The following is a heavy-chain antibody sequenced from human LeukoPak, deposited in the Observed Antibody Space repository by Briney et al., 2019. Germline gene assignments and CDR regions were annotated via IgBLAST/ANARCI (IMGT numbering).Heavy chain of an antibody. Sequence: SETLSLTCTVSGGSISSGDYYWSWIRQPPGKGLEWIGYIYYSGSTNYNPSLKSRVTISVDTSENQFSLKLSSVTAADTAVYYCARRRMAGLDPWGQGTLVTVSS. CDR3: ARRRMAGLDP. CDR2: IYYSGST. CDR1: GGSISSGDYY. D-gene: IGHD5-24*01. V-gene: IGHV4-61*08. J-gene: IGHJ5*02.